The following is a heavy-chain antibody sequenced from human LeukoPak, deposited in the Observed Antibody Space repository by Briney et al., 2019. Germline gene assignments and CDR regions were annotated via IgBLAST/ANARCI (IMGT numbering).Heavy chain of an antibody. CDR1: GYTFTGYY. CDR3: ARARSTAPLDAFDI. J-gene: IGHJ3*02. CDR2: INHNSGGT. D-gene: IGHD3-16*02. Sequence: ASVKVSCKASGYTFTGYYMHWVRQAPGQGLEWMGWINHNSGGTNYAQKFQGRVTMTRDTSISTAYMELSRLRSDDTAVYYCARARSTAPLDAFDIWGQGTMVTVSS. V-gene: IGHV1-2*02.